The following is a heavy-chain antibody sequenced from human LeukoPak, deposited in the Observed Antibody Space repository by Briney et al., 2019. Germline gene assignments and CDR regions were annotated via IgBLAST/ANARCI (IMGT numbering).Heavy chain of an antibody. CDR1: GYSFTSYW. CDR3: ARTGTTLHLFFDY. D-gene: IGHD1-7*01. Sequence: HGGSLQISFKGSGYSFTSYWISWVRQLPGKGLEWLGIIYPGDSDTRYSTSFQGQVTISADKSISTAYLQWSSLKASDTAMYYCARTGTTLHLFFDYWGQGTLVTVSS. V-gene: IGHV5-51*01. J-gene: IGHJ4*02. CDR2: IYPGDSDT.